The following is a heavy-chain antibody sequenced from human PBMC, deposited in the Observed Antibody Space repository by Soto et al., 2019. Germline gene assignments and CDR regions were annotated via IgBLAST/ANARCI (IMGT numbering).Heavy chain of an antibody. CDR2: IYYSGST. CDR3: ASQYYYDSSGYYYEMDY. Sequence: PSETLSLTCTVSGGSISSSSYYWGWIRQPPGKGLEWIGGIYYSGSTYYNPSLKSRVTISVDTSKNQFSLKLSSVTAADTAVYYCASQYYYDSSGYYYEMDYWGQGTLVPSPQ. J-gene: IGHJ4*02. CDR1: GGSISSSSYY. D-gene: IGHD3-22*01. V-gene: IGHV4-39*01.